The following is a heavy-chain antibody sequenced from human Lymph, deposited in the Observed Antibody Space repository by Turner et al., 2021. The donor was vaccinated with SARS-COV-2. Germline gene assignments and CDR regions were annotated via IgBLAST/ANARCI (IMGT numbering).Heavy chain of an antibody. V-gene: IGHV1-46*01. CDR3: ARDPPIQIWVDYFYYGMDV. D-gene: IGHD5-18*01. J-gene: IGHJ6*02. CDR2: INPSGSNT. CDR1: GYTFTSYY. Sequence: QVQLVQSGAEVKKPGASVKVSCKASGYTFTSYYMHWVRQAPGQGLEWMGIINPSGSNTTYAQKFQGRVTMTRDTTTSTVYMELSSLRSEDTAVYYCARDPPIQIWVDYFYYGMDVWGQGTTVTVSS.